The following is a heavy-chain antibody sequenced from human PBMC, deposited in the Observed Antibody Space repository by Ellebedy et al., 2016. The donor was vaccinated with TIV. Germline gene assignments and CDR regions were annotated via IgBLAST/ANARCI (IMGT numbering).Heavy chain of an antibody. Sequence: ASVKVSXXASAYTFTSYGITWVRQAPGQGLEWMGWISAYSGNTNSAPKFQGRITMTTDTSTSTAYMELRSLRSDDTAVYYCAREVPYGDFDYWGQGTLATVSS. D-gene: IGHD4-17*01. CDR3: AREVPYGDFDY. V-gene: IGHV1-18*01. CDR1: AYTFTSYG. J-gene: IGHJ4*02. CDR2: ISAYSGNT.